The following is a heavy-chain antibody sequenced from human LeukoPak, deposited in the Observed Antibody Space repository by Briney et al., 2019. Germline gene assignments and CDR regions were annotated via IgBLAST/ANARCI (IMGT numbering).Heavy chain of an antibody. D-gene: IGHD6-13*01. Sequence: GGSLKLSCAASGFTFSNYAMSWVRQAPGKGLEWVSAITGSGGNTYYADSVKGRFTISRDNSKNTLYLQMNSLRAEDTAVYYCTKCMSSWTDAFDIWGQGTMVTVS. V-gene: IGHV3-23*01. CDR1: GFTFSNYA. J-gene: IGHJ3*02. CDR2: ITGSGGNT. CDR3: TKCMSSWTDAFDI.